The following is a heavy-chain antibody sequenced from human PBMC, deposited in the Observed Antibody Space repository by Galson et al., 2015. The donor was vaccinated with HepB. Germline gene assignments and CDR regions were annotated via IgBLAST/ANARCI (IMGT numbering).Heavy chain of an antibody. CDR2: IIPILGIA. D-gene: IGHD3-10*01. J-gene: IGHJ6*02. Sequence: SVKASCKASGGTFSSYTISWVRQAPGQGLEWMGRIIPILGIANYAQKFQGRVTITADKSTSTAYMELSSLRSEDTAVYYCATSAATPLLWFGELALDGMDVWGQGTTVTVSS. V-gene: IGHV1-69*02. CDR1: GGTFSSYT. CDR3: ATSAATPLLWFGELALDGMDV.